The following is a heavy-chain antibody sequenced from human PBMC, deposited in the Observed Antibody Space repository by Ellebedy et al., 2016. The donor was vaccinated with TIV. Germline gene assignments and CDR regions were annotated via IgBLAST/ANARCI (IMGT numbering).Heavy chain of an antibody. CDR2: IDPSDSNS. CDR3: ASSSRTPATGEMRDYYGMDV. V-gene: IGHV5-10-1*01. J-gene: IGHJ6*02. Sequence: GESLKISCKGSGYRFSSYWITWVRQMPGKGLEWMGKIDPSDSNSNYSPSFQGHVTISADQSINTAYLQWSSLRASDTAMYYCASSSRTPATGEMRDYYGMDVWGQGTTVTVSS. D-gene: IGHD6-13*01. CDR1: GYRFSSYW.